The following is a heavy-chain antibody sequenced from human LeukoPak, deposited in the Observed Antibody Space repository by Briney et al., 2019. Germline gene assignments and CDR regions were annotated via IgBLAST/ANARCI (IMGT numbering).Heavy chain of an antibody. Sequence: GGSLRLSCAASGFTFSSYWMNWARQAPGKGLEWVASINHNGNVNYYVDSVKGRFTISRDNAKNSLYLQMSNLRAEDTAVYFCARGVGLDVWGQGATVTVSS. V-gene: IGHV3-7*03. D-gene: IGHD3-16*01. CDR3: ARGVGLDV. J-gene: IGHJ6*02. CDR2: INHNGNVN. CDR1: GFTFSSYW.